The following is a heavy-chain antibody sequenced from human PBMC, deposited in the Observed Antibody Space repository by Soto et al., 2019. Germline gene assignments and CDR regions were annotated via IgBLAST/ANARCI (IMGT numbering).Heavy chain of an antibody. Sequence: ASVKVSCKASGYTFTSYYMHWVRQAPGQGLEWMGIINPSGGSTSYAQKFQGRVTMTRDTSTSTVYMELSSLRSEDTAVYYCARITIFGVVIISIDYWGQGTLVTVSS. CDR3: ARITIFGVVIISIDY. D-gene: IGHD3-3*01. J-gene: IGHJ4*02. CDR2: INPSGGST. CDR1: GYTFTSYY. V-gene: IGHV1-46*01.